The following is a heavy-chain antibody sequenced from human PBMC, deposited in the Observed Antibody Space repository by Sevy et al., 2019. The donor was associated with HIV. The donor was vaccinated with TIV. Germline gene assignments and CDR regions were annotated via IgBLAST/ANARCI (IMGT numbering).Heavy chain of an antibody. D-gene: IGHD1-26*01. CDR1: GFTFSSYA. Sequence: GGSLRLSCAASGFTFSSYAMSWVRQAPGKGLEWVSAISDSGGSTYYADSVKGRFTISRDNSKNTLYLQMNSLRAEDTAVYYCAKAPDGSYYDSSDLYYLDYWGQGTLVTVSS. J-gene: IGHJ4*02. CDR3: AKAPDGSYYDSSDLYYLDY. V-gene: IGHV3-23*01. CDR2: ISDSGGST.